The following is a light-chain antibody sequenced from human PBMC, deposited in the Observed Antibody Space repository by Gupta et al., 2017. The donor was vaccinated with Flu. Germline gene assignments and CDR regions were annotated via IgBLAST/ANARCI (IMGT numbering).Light chain of an antibody. V-gene: IGKV3-11*01. CDR1: QSVSTY. CDR3: QQHSDLPMYT. Sequence: EIVLTQSPATLSLSPGERAILSCRASQSVSTYLAWYQQKPGQAPRLLMYDTSKRVAGIAARFSGSGYGTDFTLTISTREQEDFAVYYCQQHSDLPMYTFGQGTKIEIK. CDR2: DTS. J-gene: IGKJ2*01.